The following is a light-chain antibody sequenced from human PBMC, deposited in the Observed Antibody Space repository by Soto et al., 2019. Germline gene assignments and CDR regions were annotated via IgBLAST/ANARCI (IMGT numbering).Light chain of an antibody. CDR1: QGISTL. CDR2: ESS. Sequence: AIQLTQSPSSLSASVGDRVTITCRASQGISTLLAWYQQKPGKAPKVLIYESSLLQSGVPSRFSGSGSGTDFTLTISSLQPEDFATYYCQHFKSFPITCGQGTRLEIK. V-gene: IGKV1-13*02. CDR3: QHFKSFPIT. J-gene: IGKJ5*01.